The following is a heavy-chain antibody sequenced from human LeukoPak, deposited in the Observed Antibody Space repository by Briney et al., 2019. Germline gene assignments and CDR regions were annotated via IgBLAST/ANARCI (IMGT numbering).Heavy chain of an antibody. CDR1: GFTFSSYS. CDR2: ISSSSSTI. CDR3: AKLGWVVGTEAFDI. D-gene: IGHD1-26*01. J-gene: IGHJ3*02. V-gene: IGHV3-48*01. Sequence: GGSLRLSCAASGFTFSSYSMNWVRQAPGKGLEWVSYISSSSSTIYYADSVRGRFTISRDNSKNTLYLQVNSLRAEDTAVYYCAKLGWVVGTEAFDIWGQGTRVIVAS.